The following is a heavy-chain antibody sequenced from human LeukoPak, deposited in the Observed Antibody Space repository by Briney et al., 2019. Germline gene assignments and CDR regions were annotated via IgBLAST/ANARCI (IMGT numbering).Heavy chain of an antibody. J-gene: IGHJ5*02. D-gene: IGHD3-3*01. CDR3: ARSSTFWSGYYRP. CDR2: IYYSGST. Sequence: SETLSLTCTVSGGSISSYYWSWIRQPPGKGLEWIGYIYYSGSTNYNPSLKSRVTISVDTSKNQFSLKLSSVTAADTAVYYCARSSTFWSGYYRPWGQGTLVTVSS. V-gene: IGHV4-59*01. CDR1: GGSISSYY.